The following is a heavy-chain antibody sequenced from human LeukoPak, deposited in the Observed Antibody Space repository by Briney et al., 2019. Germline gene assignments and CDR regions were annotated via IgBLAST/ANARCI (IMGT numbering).Heavy chain of an antibody. CDR1: GYTFTSYY. V-gene: IGHV1-46*01. CDR3: ARTYSSSAGDYYMDV. D-gene: IGHD6-6*01. J-gene: IGHJ6*03. CDR2: INPSGGST. Sequence: ASVKVSCKASGYTFTSYYMHWVRQAPGQGLEWMGIINPSGGSTRYAQKFQGRVTMTRDMSTSTVYMELSSLRSEDTAVYYCARTYSSSAGDYYMDVWGKGTTVTVSS.